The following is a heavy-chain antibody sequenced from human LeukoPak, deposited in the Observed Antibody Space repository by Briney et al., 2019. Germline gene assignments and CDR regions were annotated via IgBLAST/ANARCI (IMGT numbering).Heavy chain of an antibody. CDR3: AISTNYDYVWGSYYY. Sequence: TPSETLSLTCIVSGGSISSYYWSWVRQPAGKGLEWIGRIYTTGNTNYNPSLKSRVTMSIDTSKKQFSLKLSSVTAADTAVYYCAISTNYDYVWGSYYYWGQGTLVTVSS. V-gene: IGHV4-4*07. CDR2: IYTTGNT. J-gene: IGHJ4*02. D-gene: IGHD3-16*01. CDR1: GGSISSYY.